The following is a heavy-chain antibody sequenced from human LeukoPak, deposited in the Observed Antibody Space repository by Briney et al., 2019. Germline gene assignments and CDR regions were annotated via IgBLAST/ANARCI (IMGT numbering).Heavy chain of an antibody. CDR1: GGSFSGYY. CDR2: INHSGST. Sequence: PSETLSLTCAVYGGSFSGYYWSWIRQPPGKGLEWIGEINHSGSTNYNPSLKSRVTISVDTSKNQFSLKLSSVTAADTAVYYCARRGTYYYGSGSYWFDPWGQGTLVTVSS. CDR3: ARRGTYYYGSGSYWFDP. V-gene: IGHV4-34*01. D-gene: IGHD3-10*01. J-gene: IGHJ5*02.